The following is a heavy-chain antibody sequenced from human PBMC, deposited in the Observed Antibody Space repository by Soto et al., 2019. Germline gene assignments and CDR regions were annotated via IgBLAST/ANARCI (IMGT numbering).Heavy chain of an antibody. D-gene: IGHD2-15*01. CDR1: GDSIFTDDNY. V-gene: IGHV4-30-4*01. CDR2: IHNSGAV. J-gene: IGHJ6*02. CDR3: ARGHRVAGPSLNYFAMDV. Sequence: TLSLTCSVSGDSIFTDDNYWHWIRQSPGKGLEWIGYIHNSGAVYYKSSLKSRVTILADTSNNEFSLRLTSVTAADTAFYFCARGHRVAGPSLNYFAMDVWGQGTTVTVSS.